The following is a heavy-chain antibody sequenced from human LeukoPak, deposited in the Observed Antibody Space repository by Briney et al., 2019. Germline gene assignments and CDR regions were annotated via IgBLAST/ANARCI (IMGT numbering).Heavy chain of an antibody. Sequence: AGSLRLSCAASGFTFNSYEMNWVRQAPGKGLEWVSYISSSGSTKYYADSVKGRFTISRDNSKNTLYLQMNSLRAEDTAVYYCAREPRGYSYGPRYWGQGTLVTVSS. CDR2: ISSSGSTK. D-gene: IGHD5-18*01. CDR3: AREPRGYSYGPRY. CDR1: GFTFNSYE. J-gene: IGHJ4*02. V-gene: IGHV3-48*03.